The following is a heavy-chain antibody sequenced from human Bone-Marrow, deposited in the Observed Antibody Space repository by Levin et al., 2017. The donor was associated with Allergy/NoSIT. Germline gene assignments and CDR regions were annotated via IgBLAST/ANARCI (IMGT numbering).Heavy chain of an antibody. D-gene: IGHD3-22*01. CDR3: ARLTYFYDISAWYFDY. Sequence: ESGPTLVKPTQTLTLTCTFSGFSLSRSGMSVGWIRQPPGKALQWLARIDWDGDEYYNTSLQSRLTISKDTSKNQVVLTMTNMDPVDTATYYCARLTYFYDISAWYFDYWGQGALVTVSS. CDR2: IDWDGDE. V-gene: IGHV2-70*11. J-gene: IGHJ4*02. CDR1: GFSLSRSGMS.